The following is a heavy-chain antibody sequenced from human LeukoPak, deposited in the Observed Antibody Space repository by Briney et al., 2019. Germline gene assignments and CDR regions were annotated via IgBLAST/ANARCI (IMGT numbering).Heavy chain of an antibody. CDR2: IIPIFGTA. Sequence: SVKVSCKASGGTFSSYAISWVRQAPGQGLEWMGGIIPIFGTANYAQKFQGRVTITADEPTSTAYMELSRLRSDDTAVYYCAREYYYGSGRPDGILDAFDIWGQETMVTVSS. CDR3: AREYYYGSGRPDGILDAFDI. D-gene: IGHD3-10*01. J-gene: IGHJ3*02. V-gene: IGHV1-69*13. CDR1: GGTFSSYA.